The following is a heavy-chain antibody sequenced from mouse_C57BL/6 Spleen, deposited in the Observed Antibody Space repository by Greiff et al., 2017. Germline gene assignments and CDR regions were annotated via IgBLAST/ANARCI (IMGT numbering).Heavy chain of an antibody. D-gene: IGHD1-1*01. V-gene: IGHV1-82*01. Sequence: QVQLKQSGPELVKPGASVKISCKASGYAFSSSWMNWVKQRPGKALEWIGRIYPGDGDTNYNGKFKGKATLTADKSSSTAYMQLSSLTSEDSAVYFCAGITTRAMDYWGQGTSVTVSS. CDR2: IYPGDGDT. CDR3: AGITTRAMDY. CDR1: GYAFSSSW. J-gene: IGHJ4*01.